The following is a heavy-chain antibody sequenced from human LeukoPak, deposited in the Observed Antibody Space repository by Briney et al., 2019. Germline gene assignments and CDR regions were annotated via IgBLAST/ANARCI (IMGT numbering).Heavy chain of an antibody. D-gene: IGHD2-2*02. CDR1: GYTFTGYY. J-gene: IGHJ4*02. CDR2: INPNSGGT. Sequence: GASVKVSCKASGYTFTGYYMHWVRQAPGHGLEGMGWINPNSGGTNYAKKFQGRLTMTRDTSISTAYMELSRLRSDDTAVYYCAREGGSSTSCYTHWGQGTLVTVSS. CDR3: AREGGSSTSCYTH. V-gene: IGHV1-2*02.